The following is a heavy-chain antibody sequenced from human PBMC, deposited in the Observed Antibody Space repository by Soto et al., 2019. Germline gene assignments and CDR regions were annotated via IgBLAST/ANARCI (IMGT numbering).Heavy chain of an antibody. Sequence: EVHLVESGGVVVQPGGSLRLSCDASGFIFDDFSMHWVRQAPGKGLEWVSLIGRDGSNTYYADSVKGRFTISRDNSKNSLYLQMTSLTTEDTALYYCAKECGDASWASYDSWGQGTLVTVSS. CDR2: IGRDGSNT. CDR1: GFIFDDFS. V-gene: IGHV3-43*01. D-gene: IGHD2-2*01. J-gene: IGHJ4*02. CDR3: AKECGDASWASYDS.